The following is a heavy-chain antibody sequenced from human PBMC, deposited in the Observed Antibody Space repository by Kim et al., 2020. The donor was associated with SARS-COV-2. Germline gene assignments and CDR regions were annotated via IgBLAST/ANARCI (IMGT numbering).Heavy chain of an antibody. CDR3: TREGGGDRYYYGMDV. CDR2: INSDGSST. Sequence: GGSLRLSCAVSGFTFSSYWMHWVRQAPGKGLVWVSRINSDGSSTGYADSVEGRFTISRDNAKNTMSLQMNSLRAEDTAVYYCTREGGGDRYYYGMDVWG. D-gene: IGHD2-21*01. V-gene: IGHV3-74*01. CDR1: GFTFSSYW. J-gene: IGHJ6*02.